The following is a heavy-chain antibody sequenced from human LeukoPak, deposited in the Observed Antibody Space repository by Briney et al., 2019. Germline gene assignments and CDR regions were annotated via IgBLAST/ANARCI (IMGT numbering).Heavy chain of an antibody. V-gene: IGHV4-38-2*01. J-gene: IGHJ3*01. CDR3: ARRYCSGGSCYPNDAFDV. Sequence: PSETLSLTCALSVYSTRSRYYWGWIRQPPGKRLGGVGSIYLSGRTSYNPSRKSRVTISVDTSKNQFSLKLSSVTAADTAIYYCARRYCSGGSCYPNDAFDVWGQGTMVTVSS. CDR1: VYSTRSRYY. D-gene: IGHD2-15*01. CDR2: IYLSGRT.